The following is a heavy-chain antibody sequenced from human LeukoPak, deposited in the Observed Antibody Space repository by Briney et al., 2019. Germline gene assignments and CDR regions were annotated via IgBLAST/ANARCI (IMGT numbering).Heavy chain of an antibody. Sequence: ASVKVSCKASGYTFTSYAMHWVRQAPGQRLEWMGWINAGNGNTKYSQEFQGRVTITRDTSASTAYMELSSLRSEDMAVYYCATGVAVAAFFDYWGQGTLVTVSS. J-gene: IGHJ4*02. CDR2: INAGNGNT. CDR1: GYTFTSYA. D-gene: IGHD6-19*01. V-gene: IGHV1-3*03. CDR3: ATGVAVAAFFDY.